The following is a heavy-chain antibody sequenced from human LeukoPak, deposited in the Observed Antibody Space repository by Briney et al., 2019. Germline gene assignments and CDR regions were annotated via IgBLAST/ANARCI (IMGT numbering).Heavy chain of an antibody. V-gene: IGHV4-61*08. CDR1: GGSISSGDYY. Sequence: PSEALSLTCTVSGGSISSGDYYWSWIRQPPGKGLEWIGYIHYSGSTNYNPSLKSRVTISVDTSKNQFSLKLSSVTAADTAVYYCASPRPRDMVVTAPAFDFWGQGTLVTVSS. D-gene: IGHD2-15*01. CDR3: ASPRPRDMVVTAPAFDF. CDR2: IHYSGST. J-gene: IGHJ4*02.